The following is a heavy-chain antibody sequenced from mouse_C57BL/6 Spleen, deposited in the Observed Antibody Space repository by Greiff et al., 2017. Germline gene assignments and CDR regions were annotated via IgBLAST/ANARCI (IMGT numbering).Heavy chain of an antibody. CDR3: ARRDSSGWDD. J-gene: IGHJ2*01. D-gene: IGHD3-2*02. CDR2: ISSGSSTL. CDR1: GFTFSDYG. Sequence: EVKLVESGGGLVKPGGSLKLSCAASGFTFSDYGMHWVRQAPEKGLEWVAYISSGSSTLYYADTVKGRFTISRDNAKNTLFLQMTSLRSEDTAMYYCARRDSSGWDDWGKGTTLTVSS. V-gene: IGHV5-17*01.